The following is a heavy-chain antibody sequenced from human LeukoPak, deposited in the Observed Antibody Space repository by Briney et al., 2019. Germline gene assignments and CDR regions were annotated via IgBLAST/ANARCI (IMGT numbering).Heavy chain of an antibody. CDR1: GYTFTGYY. V-gene: IGHV1-2*02. CDR3: ARARCSTSCYYDWFDP. Sequence: ASVKVSCKATGYTFTGYYMHWVRQAPGQGLEWMGWINPNSGGTNYAQKFQGRVTMTRDTSISTAYMELSRLRSDDTAVYYCARARCSTSCYYDWFDPWGQGTLVTVSS. J-gene: IGHJ5*02. D-gene: IGHD2-2*01. CDR2: INPNSGGT.